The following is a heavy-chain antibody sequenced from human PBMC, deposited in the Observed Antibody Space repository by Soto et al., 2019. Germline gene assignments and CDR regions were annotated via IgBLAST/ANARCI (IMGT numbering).Heavy chain of an antibody. D-gene: IGHD5-12*01. CDR1: GFIFSNYA. J-gene: IGHJ3*01. CDR2: IGGRGNSA. Sequence: GGSLRLSCAASGFIFSNYATNWVRQAPGKGLEWVSVIGGRGNSAYYADSVQGRFTISRDNSKNTLSLQMSSLTADDTAIYYCVREGRGSFDFWGRGTMVTVSS. CDR3: VREGRGSFDF. V-gene: IGHV3-23*01.